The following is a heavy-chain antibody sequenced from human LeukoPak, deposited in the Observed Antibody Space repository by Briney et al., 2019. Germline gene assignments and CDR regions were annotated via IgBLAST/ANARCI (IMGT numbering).Heavy chain of an antibody. J-gene: IGHJ4*02. V-gene: IGHV3-23*01. CDR3: AKDFGGAGSYYCPFDY. Sequence: PGGSLRLSCAASGFTFSSYGMSWVRQAPGKGLEWVSAINTGGVSTYYADSLKGRFTISRDNSRNTLYLQMNSLRAEDTAVYYCAKDFGGAGSYYCPFDYWGQGTLVTVSS. CDR2: INTGGVST. D-gene: IGHD3-10*01. CDR1: GFTFSSYG.